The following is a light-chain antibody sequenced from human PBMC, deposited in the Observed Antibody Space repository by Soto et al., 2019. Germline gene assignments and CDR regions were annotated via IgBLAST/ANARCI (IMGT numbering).Light chain of an antibody. CDR1: SGSIASNY. J-gene: IGLJ3*02. V-gene: IGLV6-57*04. CDR3: QCYYSSNQV. Sequence: NFMLTQPHSVSGSPGKTVTISCTRSSGSIASNYVQWYQQRPGSAPTTVIYEDNQRPSGVTDRFSGSIDSSSNSASLTISGLKTEDEADYYCQCYYSSNQVFGGGTKLTVL. CDR2: EDN.